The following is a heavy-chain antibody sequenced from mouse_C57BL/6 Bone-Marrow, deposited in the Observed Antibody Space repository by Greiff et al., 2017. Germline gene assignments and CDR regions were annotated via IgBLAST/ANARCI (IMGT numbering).Heavy chain of an antibody. J-gene: IGHJ4*01. Sequence: VQLQQSGAELVRPGASVNLSCRASGYSFTDYYVNWVKQRPGQGLEWIARIYPGSGNPYYSENFKGKATLTAEKSSSTAYMHLSSLTSEDSTVXFCAREGERGAMDYWGQGTSVTVSS. CDR3: AREGERGAMDY. V-gene: IGHV1-76*01. CDR2: IYPGSGNP. CDR1: GYSFTDYY.